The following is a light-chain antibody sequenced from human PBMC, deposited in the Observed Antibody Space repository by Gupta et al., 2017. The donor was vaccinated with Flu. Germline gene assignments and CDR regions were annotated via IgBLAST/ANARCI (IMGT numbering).Light chain of an antibody. V-gene: IGLV10-54*04. CDR3: SAWDSSLSAWM. Sequence: TATLTCTGNTHNVGDQGAAWLQQHPGHPTKRQSNRNNNRPSGISERFSASRSGDTASLTITGLQPEDEADDYCSAWDSSLSAWMFGGGTKLTVL. CDR1: THNVGDQG. CDR2: RNN. J-gene: IGLJ3*02.